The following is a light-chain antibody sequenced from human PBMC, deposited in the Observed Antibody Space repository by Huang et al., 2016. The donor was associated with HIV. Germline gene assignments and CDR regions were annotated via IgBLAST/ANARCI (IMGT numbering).Light chain of an antibody. V-gene: IGKV1-9*01. J-gene: IGKJ4*01. CDR2: APS. CDR1: QGISSY. CDR3: QQLNSYPLT. Sequence: IQLTQSPSSLSASVGDRVTITCRASQGISSYVAWYQQKPGNAPNLLIYAPSTLQSGVPSRCSGSGSGTDFTLTISSLQPEDFATYYCQQLNSYPLTFGGGTKVETK.